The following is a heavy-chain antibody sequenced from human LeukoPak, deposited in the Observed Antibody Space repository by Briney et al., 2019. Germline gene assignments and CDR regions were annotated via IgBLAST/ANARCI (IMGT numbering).Heavy chain of an antibody. J-gene: IGHJ3*02. CDR2: IRYDGSNK. D-gene: IGHD3-10*01. CDR1: GFTFSSYG. CDR3: AKETSDLFTRADAFDI. Sequence: GGSLRLSCAASGFTFSSYGMHWVRQAPGKGLEWVAFIRYDGSNKYYADSVKGRFTISRDNSKNTLYLQMNSLRAEDTAVYYCAKETSDLFTRADAFDIWGQGTMVTVSS. V-gene: IGHV3-30*02.